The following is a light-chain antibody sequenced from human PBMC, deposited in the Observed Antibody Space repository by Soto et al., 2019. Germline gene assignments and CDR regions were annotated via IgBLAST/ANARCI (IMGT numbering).Light chain of an antibody. V-gene: IGLV7-46*01. J-gene: IGLJ1*01. CDR1: TGAVTSGQY. Sequence: QAVVTQESSLTVSPGGTVTLTYGSSTGAVTSGQYPYWFQQNPGQAPRTLIYDTSNKHSWTPARFSGYLLGGKAALTLSGAQPEDEAEYFCLLSYNGPYVFGGGTKVTV. CDR3: LLSYNGPYV. CDR2: DTS.